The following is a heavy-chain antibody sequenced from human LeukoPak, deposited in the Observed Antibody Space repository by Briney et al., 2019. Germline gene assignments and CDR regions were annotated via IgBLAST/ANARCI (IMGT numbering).Heavy chain of an antibody. J-gene: IGHJ4*01. CDR3: TRDMGSYYGH. D-gene: IGHD3-10*01. CDR2: IYSSGNT. V-gene: IGHV4-4*07. Sequence: SETLSLTCTVSGGSISSYYWTWIRQPAGKGLEWIGRIYSSGNTNYNPSLKSRVSMSVETSKTQFTLKRSSVTAADTAVYYCTRDMGSYYGHWGHGTLCTASS. CDR1: GGSISSYY.